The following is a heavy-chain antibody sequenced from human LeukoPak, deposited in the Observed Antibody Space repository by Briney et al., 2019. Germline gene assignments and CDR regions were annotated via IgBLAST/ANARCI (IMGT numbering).Heavy chain of an antibody. J-gene: IGHJ4*02. CDR1: GFSVSSNY. CDR3: ARESGYSYGLGGYFDY. V-gene: IGHV3-53*01. Sequence: GGSLRVSCAASGFSVSSNYMSWVRQAPGKGLEWVSVIYSDGRTYYADSVKGRFTISRGNSKNTLYLQMNSLRAEDTAVYYCARESGYSYGLGGYFDYWGQGTLVTVSS. D-gene: IGHD5-18*01. CDR2: IYSDGRT.